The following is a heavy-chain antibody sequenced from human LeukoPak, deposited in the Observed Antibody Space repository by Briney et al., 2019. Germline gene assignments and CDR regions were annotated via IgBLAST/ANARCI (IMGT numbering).Heavy chain of an antibody. J-gene: IGHJ4*02. D-gene: IGHD3-10*01. V-gene: IGHV3-66*01. Sequence: GGSLRLSCAASGFTVSSNYMSCVRQAPGRGLEWVSVIYSGGSTYYADSVKGRFTISRDNSKNTLFLQMNSLRAGDTAVYYCARGTVTMVDYWGQGTLVTVSS. CDR2: IYSGGST. CDR1: GFTVSSNY. CDR3: ARGTVTMVDY.